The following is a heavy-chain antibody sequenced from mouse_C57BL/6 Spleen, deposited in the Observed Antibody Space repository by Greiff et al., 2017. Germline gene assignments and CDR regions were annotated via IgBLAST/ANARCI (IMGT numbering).Heavy chain of an antibody. Sequence: QVQLQQSGAELAKPGASVKLSCKASGYTFTSYWMHWVKQRPGQGLEWIGYINPSSGYTKYNQKFKDKATLTAEKSSSTAYMQLSSLTYEDSAVYYCARGYDYDVYFDYWGQGTTLTVSS. CDR2: INPSSGYT. J-gene: IGHJ2*01. CDR1: GYTFTSYW. CDR3: ARGYDYDVYFDY. V-gene: IGHV1-7*01. D-gene: IGHD2-4*01.